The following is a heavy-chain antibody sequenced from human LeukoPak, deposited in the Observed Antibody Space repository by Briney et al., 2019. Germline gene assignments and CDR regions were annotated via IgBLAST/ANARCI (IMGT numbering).Heavy chain of an antibody. CDR3: ARGLRDNNYFDY. D-gene: IGHD4-17*01. CDR1: GYSFINYW. J-gene: IGHJ4*02. CDR2: IDPSDSYT. Sequence: PGESLKISCQGSGYSFINYWINWVRQLPGRGLEWMGRIDPSDSYTNYSPSFQGHVTISADKSITTVYLQWSSLNAPDTAMYYCARGLRDNNYFDYWGAGTLVTVAS. V-gene: IGHV5-10-1*01.